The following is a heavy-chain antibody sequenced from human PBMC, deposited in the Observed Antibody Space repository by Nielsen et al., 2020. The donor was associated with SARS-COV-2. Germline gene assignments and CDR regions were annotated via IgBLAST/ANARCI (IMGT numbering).Heavy chain of an antibody. CDR2: ISYDGSNK. Sequence: GGSLRLSCAASGFTFSSYSMHWVRQAPGKGLEWVAVISYDGSNKYYADSVKGRFTISRDNSKNTLYLQMNSLRAEDTAVYYCAKQQKDAAPHYYYYYMDVWGKGTTVTVSS. D-gene: IGHD1/OR15-1a*01. CDR1: GFTFSSYS. V-gene: IGHV3-30*18. J-gene: IGHJ6*03. CDR3: AKQQKDAAPHYYYYYMDV.